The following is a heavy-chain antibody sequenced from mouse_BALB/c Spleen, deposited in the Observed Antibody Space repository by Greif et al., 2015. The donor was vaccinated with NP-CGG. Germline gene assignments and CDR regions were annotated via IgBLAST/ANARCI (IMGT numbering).Heavy chain of an antibody. Sequence: QVQLQQPGPELVKPGASVKISCKASGYTFTDYYINWVKQKPGQGLEWIGWIYPGSSNTKYNEKFKGKATLTVDTSPSTAYMQLSSLTSEDTAVYFCARRTGTEAMDYWGQGTSVTVSS. CDR2: IYPGSSNT. V-gene: IGHV1-84*02. CDR1: GYTFTDYY. J-gene: IGHJ4*01. CDR3: ARRTGTEAMDY. D-gene: IGHD4-1*01.